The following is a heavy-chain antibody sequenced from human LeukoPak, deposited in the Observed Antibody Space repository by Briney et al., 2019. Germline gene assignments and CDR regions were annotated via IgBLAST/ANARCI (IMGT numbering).Heavy chain of an antibody. CDR3: ATRGGGQMVRGIPGAFDI. D-gene: IGHD3-10*01. CDR1: GYSFTSYW. J-gene: IGHJ3*02. CDR2: IYPGDSDP. Sequence: GESLKISCKGSGYSFTSYWIGWVRQMPGKGLEWMGMIYPGDSDPRYSPSFRGQVTFSADKSISTAHLHWSSLKASDTAMYYCATRGGGQMVRGIPGAFDIWGQGTMVTVSS. V-gene: IGHV5-51*01.